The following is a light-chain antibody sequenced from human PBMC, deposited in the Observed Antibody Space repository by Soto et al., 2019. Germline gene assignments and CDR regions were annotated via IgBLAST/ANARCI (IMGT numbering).Light chain of an antibody. CDR2: GAS. J-gene: IGKJ1*01. Sequence: EIVLTQSPGTLSLSPGERATLSCRASQSVSSNFLAWYQQKPDQAPSLLIYGASSRATGIPDRFSGSGSGTDFTLTISRLEPEDFAVYYCQQYGSSPWTFGQGTKVEIK. CDR1: QSVSSNF. V-gene: IGKV3-20*01. CDR3: QQYGSSPWT.